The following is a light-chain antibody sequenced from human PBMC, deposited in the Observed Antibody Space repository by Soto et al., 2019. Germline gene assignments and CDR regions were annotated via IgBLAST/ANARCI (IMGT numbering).Light chain of an antibody. CDR1: QSVSSSY. J-gene: IGKJ4*01. CDR2: GAS. CDR3: QQYGSSPFT. V-gene: IGKV3-20*01. Sequence: EIVLTQSPGTLSSSPGERATLSCRASQSVSSSYLAWYQQKPGQAPRLLIYGASSRATGIPDRFSGSGSGTDFTLTISRLEPEGFAVYYCQQYGSSPFTFGGGTKGDIK.